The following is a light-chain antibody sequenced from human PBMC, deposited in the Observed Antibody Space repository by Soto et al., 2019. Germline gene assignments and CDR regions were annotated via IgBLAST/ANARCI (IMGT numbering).Light chain of an antibody. J-gene: IGLJ2*01. CDR1: KSNIGSND. CDR3: AVWDDSVFGKI. V-gene: IGLV1-47*02. CDR2: ADS. Sequence: QSVLTQPPSASGTPGQRVTISCSGSKSNIGSNDEYWYQQLPGTAPKFLIYADSQRPSGVPDRCSASKSGTSASLTISGLRSEDEAEYYCAVWDDSVFGKIFGGGTKLTVL.